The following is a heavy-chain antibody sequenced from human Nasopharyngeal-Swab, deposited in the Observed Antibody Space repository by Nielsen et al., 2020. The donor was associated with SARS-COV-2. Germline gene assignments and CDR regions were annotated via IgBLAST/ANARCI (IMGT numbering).Heavy chain of an antibody. J-gene: IGHJ4*02. CDR1: GFTFSSYW. V-gene: IGHV3-7*01. Sequence: GESLKISCAASGFTFSSYWMSWVRQAPGKGLEWVANIKQDGSEKYYVDSVKGRFTISRDNSKNTLYLQMNSLRAEDTAVYYCAKGRNRTPDYWGQGTLVTVSS. CDR3: AKGRNRTPDY. CDR2: IKQDGSEK.